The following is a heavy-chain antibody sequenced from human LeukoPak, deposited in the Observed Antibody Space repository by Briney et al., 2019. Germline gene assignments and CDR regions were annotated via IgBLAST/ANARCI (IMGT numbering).Heavy chain of an antibody. J-gene: IGHJ3*02. CDR2: INWNGGST. D-gene: IGHD1-1*01. CDR3: ARGGREYNWNHDAFDI. Sequence: GGSLRLSCAASGFTFDDYGMSWVRQAPGKGLEWVSGINWNGGSTGYADSVKGRFTISRDNAKNSLYPQMNSLRAEDTALYYCARGGREYNWNHDAFDIWGQGTMVTVSS. CDR1: GFTFDDYG. V-gene: IGHV3-20*04.